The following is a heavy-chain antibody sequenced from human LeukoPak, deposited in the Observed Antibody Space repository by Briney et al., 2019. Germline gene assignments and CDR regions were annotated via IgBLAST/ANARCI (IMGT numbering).Heavy chain of an antibody. CDR3: ARKGTGEFDY. D-gene: IGHD7-27*01. Sequence: GGSLRLSCAASGFTFSSYAMHWVRQAPGKGLEWVAVISYDGSNKYYADSVKGRFTISRDNSKNTLYLQMNSLRAEDTAVYYCARKGTGEFDYWGQGTLVTVSS. CDR1: GFTFSSYA. V-gene: IGHV3-30-3*01. J-gene: IGHJ4*02. CDR2: ISYDGSNK.